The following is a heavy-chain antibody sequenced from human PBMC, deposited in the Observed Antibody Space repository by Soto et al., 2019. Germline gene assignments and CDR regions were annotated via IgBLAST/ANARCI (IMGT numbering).Heavy chain of an antibody. Sequence: PGGSLRLSCAATGFIFSSYWMSWVRQAPGKGLEWVANMKQDGSEKYYVDSAKGRFTISRDNAKNSLHLQMNSLRAEDTAVYYCARGFNSALDIWGQGKMVTVSS. CDR3: ARGFNSALDI. J-gene: IGHJ3*02. CDR1: GFIFSSYW. CDR2: MKQDGSEK. V-gene: IGHV3-7*01.